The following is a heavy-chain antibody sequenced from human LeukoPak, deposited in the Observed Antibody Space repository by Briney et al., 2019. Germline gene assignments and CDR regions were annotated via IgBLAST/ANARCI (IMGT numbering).Heavy chain of an antibody. CDR2: IYSSGST. CDR1: GGSMSTYY. D-gene: IGHD4-23*01. Sequence: SETLSLTCTVSGGSMSTYYWSWIRQPAGRGLEWVGRIYSSGSTNSNPSLKSRVTTSVDTSKNQFSLKLSSVTAADTAVYYCATSLRWYTPFDYWGQGTLVTVSS. J-gene: IGHJ4*02. V-gene: IGHV4-4*07. CDR3: ATSLRWYTPFDY.